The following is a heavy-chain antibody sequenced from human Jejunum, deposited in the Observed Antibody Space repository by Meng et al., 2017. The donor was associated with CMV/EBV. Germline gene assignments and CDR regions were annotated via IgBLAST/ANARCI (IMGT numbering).Heavy chain of an antibody. Sequence: WGASGYTLSTYWMSWVRQAPGKGLEWVANINEDGEKIYYVDSVKGLFTISRDNAKNSLCLQMYSLRAEDTAVYYCAAYTNDALDIWGQGTMVTVSS. CDR1: GYTLSTYW. D-gene: IGHD2-21*01. J-gene: IGHJ3*02. V-gene: IGHV3-7*01. CDR3: AAYTNDALDI. CDR2: INEDGEKI.